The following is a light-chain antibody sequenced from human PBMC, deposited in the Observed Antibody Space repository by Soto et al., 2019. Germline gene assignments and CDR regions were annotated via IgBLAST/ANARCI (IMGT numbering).Light chain of an antibody. CDR1: QSISSN. CDR3: QQYNNWPFT. Sequence: EIVMTQSPATLSVSPGERATLSCRASQSISSNLAWYQQKPCQAPRLLIYVASTRATGIPATFSGSGSGTEFTLTISSLQSEDFAVYYCQQYNNWPFTFGPGTKVDIK. CDR2: VAS. V-gene: IGKV3-15*01. J-gene: IGKJ3*01.